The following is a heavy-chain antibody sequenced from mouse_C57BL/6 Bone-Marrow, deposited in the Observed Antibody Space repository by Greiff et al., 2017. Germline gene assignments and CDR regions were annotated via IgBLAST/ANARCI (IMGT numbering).Heavy chain of an antibody. CDR2: ISGGGGTT. V-gene: IGHV5-9*01. CDR1: GFLFGGYP. D-gene: IGHD2-1*01. J-gene: IGHJ4*01. CDR3: ARHSLWYFGGDY. Sequence: EVKLVESGGGLVKPGGPLKLSCAASGFLFGGYPMFWVRQTPEKRLEWVATISGGGGTTYYPDSVKGRFTISRDNAKNTLYLQMSSLRSEDTALYYCARHSLWYFGGDYWGQGTSVTVSS.